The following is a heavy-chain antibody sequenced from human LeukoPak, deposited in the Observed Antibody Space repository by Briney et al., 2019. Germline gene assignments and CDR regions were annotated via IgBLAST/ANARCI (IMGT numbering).Heavy chain of an antibody. V-gene: IGHV3-21*01. CDR2: ISSSSTYI. Sequence: GGSLRLSCAASGFTFSRYSMNWVRQAPGKGLEWVSSISSSSTYIYYAYSVKDRFTISRDNDKNSLYLQMNSLRADDTAVYYCARDPSTIAVAGTYVYWGQGTLVTVSS. CDR1: GFTFSRYS. J-gene: IGHJ4*02. D-gene: IGHD6-19*01. CDR3: ARDPSTIAVAGTYVY.